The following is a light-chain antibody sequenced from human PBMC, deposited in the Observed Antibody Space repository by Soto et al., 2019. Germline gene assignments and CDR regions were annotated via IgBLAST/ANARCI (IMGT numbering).Light chain of an antibody. CDR3: AAWDDSLSAQV. J-gene: IGLJ2*01. V-gene: IGLV1-47*01. CDR1: SSNIGSNY. Sequence: QSVLTQPPSASGTPGQRVTISCSGSSSNIGSNYVYWYQQLPGTAPKLLIYRNNQRPSGVPDRFSSSKSGTSASLAISGLRSEDEADYYCAAWDDSLSAQVFGGGTKLTVL. CDR2: RNN.